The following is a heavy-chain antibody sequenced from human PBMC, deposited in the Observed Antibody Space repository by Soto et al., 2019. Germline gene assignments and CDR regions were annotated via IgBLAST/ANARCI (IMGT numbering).Heavy chain of an antibody. D-gene: IGHD1-26*01. V-gene: IGHV4-31*03. CDR1: GGSISRSVYY. J-gene: IGHJ5*02. Sequence: QVQLQESGPGLVKSSQTLSLTCCVSGGSISRSVYYWTWLRQHPGKGLEWIGHIYYAGGTYSNPSLKGRLSMSLGTSKNPFPPEVSSVTAADPGVYYWAKGLASTYFLGPWGQGTLVSVSS. CDR2: IYYAGGT. CDR3: AKGLASTYFLGP.